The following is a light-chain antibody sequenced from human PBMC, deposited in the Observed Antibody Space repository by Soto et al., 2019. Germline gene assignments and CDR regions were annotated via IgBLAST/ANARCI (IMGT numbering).Light chain of an antibody. V-gene: IGKV3-15*01. CDR2: GAS. CDR3: HQYNHWLTWT. J-gene: IGKJ1*01. CDR1: QGVSSSY. Sequence: EIVMTQSPATLSVSPGERATLSCRASQGVSSSYLAWYQQKPGQAPRLLIYGASSRATGIPARFSGSGSGTEFTLTISSLQSEDFAVYYCHQYNHWLTWTFGQGTKVDIK.